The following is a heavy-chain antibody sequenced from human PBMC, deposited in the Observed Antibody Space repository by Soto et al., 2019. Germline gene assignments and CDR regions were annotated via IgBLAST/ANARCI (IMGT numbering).Heavy chain of an antibody. CDR1: GFTFSSYG. J-gene: IGHJ6*02. V-gene: IGHV3-33*01. D-gene: IGHD1-26*01. CDR2: IWYDGSNK. Sequence: QVQLVESGGGVVQPGRSLRLSCAASGFTFSSYGMHWVRQAPGKGLEWVAVIWYDGSNKYYADSVKGRFTISRDNSKNTLYLRMNSLRAEDTAVYYCARGQWELRPYGMDVWGQGTTVTVSS. CDR3: ARGQWELRPYGMDV.